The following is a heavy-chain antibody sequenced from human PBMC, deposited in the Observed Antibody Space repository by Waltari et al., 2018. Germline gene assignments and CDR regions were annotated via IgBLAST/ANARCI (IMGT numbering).Heavy chain of an antibody. D-gene: IGHD3-22*01. Sequence: QVQLVESGGAVVQPGGSLRLSCAASGFTFNNYGMHWVRQAPGKGLGWVDFIRHDGGNKYYAESVKGRLSISRDNSKNTVYLQMYSLRLEDTAIYYCARLQGSSSVYEAVRDAFDIWGQGTMVTVSS. CDR2: IRHDGGNK. CDR3: ARLQGSSSVYEAVRDAFDI. V-gene: IGHV3-30*02. CDR1: GFTFNNYG. J-gene: IGHJ3*02.